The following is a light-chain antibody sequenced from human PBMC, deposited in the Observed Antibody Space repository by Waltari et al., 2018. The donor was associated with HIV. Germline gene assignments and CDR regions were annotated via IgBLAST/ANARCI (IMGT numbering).Light chain of an antibody. V-gene: IGLV2-11*01. Sequence: QSALTQPRSVSGSPGQSVTISCTGTSSEVGGYNYVSWYQQHPGKAPKLMIYDVTQPPSGVPDRFSGSKSGNTASLTISGLQAEDEADYYCCSYAGSYTYVFGTGTKVTVL. CDR3: CSYAGSYTYV. J-gene: IGLJ1*01. CDR1: SSEVGGYNY. CDR2: DVT.